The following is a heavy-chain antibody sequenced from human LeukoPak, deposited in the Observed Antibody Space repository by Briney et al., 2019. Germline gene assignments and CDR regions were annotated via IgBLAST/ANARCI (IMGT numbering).Heavy chain of an antibody. V-gene: IGHV4-30-2*01. CDR1: GGSISRGGYS. Sequence: SETLSLTCAVSGGSISRGGYSWSWIRQPPGKGLAWIGYIYHSGSTYYNPSLKSRVTISVDRSKNQFSLKLSSVTAADTAVYYCARAGYYYDSSGYSDGFDPWGQGTLVTVSS. CDR3: ARAGYYYDSSGYSDGFDP. CDR2: IYHSGST. D-gene: IGHD3-22*01. J-gene: IGHJ5*02.